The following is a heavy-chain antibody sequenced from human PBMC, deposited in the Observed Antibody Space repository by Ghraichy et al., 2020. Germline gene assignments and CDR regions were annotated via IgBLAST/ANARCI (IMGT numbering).Heavy chain of an antibody. CDR2: VYYSGTT. Sequence: ESLNISCTVSGDSISSYYWSWIRQPPGKGLEWIGYVYYSGTTNYNPSLKSRVTISVDTSKNQFSLKLSSVTAADTAVYYCARDKRAVAGSGGYYYYGMDVWGQGTTVTVSS. J-gene: IGHJ6*02. V-gene: IGHV4-59*01. CDR3: ARDKRAVAGSGGYYYYGMDV. CDR1: GDSISSYY. D-gene: IGHD6-19*01.